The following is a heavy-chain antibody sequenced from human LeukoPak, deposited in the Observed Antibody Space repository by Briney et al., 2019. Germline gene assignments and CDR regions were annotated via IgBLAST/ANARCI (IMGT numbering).Heavy chain of an antibody. CDR2: ISGSGGST. CDR3: AKHYYDSSGYQPEFDY. D-gene: IGHD3-22*01. CDR1: GFTFSSYA. J-gene: IGHJ4*02. V-gene: IGHV3-23*01. Sequence: GSLRLSCAASGFTFSSYAMSWVRQAPGEGLEWVSAISGSGGSTYYADSVKGRFTISRDNSKNTLYLQMNSLRAEDTAVYYCAKHYYDSSGYQPEFDYWGQGTLVTVSS.